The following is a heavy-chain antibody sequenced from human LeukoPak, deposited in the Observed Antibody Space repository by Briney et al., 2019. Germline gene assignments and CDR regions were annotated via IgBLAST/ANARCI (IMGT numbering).Heavy chain of an antibody. V-gene: IGHV3-23*01. Sequence: GGSLRLSCAASGFTFSSCAMSWVRQAPGKGLEWVSVISDSGGSTYYVDFVKGRFTISRDNSKNTLYLQMHSLRAEDTAVYYCVTNYKLPDYWGQGTLVTVSS. CDR2: ISDSGGST. CDR3: VTNYKLPDY. J-gene: IGHJ4*02. D-gene: IGHD3-10*01. CDR1: GFTFSSCA.